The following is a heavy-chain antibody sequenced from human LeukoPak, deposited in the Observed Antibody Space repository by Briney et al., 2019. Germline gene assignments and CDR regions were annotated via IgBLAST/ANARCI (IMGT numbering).Heavy chain of an antibody. CDR2: IRADGSNK. J-gene: IGHJ4*02. CDR3: AKDYDDKFDY. CDR1: GFTFSSDG. Sequence: GRSMTLSRASSGFTFSSDGMHWVRQAPCKGLEWVAFIRADGSNKYYADSVKGRFSFSRVNSKNTLYHQMNSLRAEDTALYYCAKDYDDKFDYWGQGTLVTVSS. D-gene: IGHD3-9*01. V-gene: IGHV3-30*02.